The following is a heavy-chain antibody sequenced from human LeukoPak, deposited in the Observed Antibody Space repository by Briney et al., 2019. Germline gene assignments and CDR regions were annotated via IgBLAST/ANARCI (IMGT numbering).Heavy chain of an antibody. Sequence: ASVKVSCKSSGYTFTSYGISWVRQAPGQGLEWMGWMSAYNGNTKYAQKLQSRVTMTTDTSTSTAYMELRTLRSDDTAVYYCARDGRSTWRHYYSYNGMDVWGQGTTVTVSS. CDR3: ARDGRSTWRHYYSYNGMDV. J-gene: IGHJ6*02. CDR2: MSAYNGNT. D-gene: IGHD2-15*01. CDR1: GYTFTSYG. V-gene: IGHV1-18*01.